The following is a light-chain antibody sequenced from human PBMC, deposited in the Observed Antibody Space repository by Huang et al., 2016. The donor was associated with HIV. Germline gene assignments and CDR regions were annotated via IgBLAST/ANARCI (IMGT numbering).Light chain of an antibody. V-gene: IGKV3-15*01. CDR1: HSVDSD. CDR3: QQYNDWPPLT. J-gene: IGKJ4*01. Sequence: EIEMTQFPATLSVSPGERATLSCRASHSVDSDLAWYQQKPGQAPRLLIYDASTRATSISAKFNGTGSGTEFSLSITNLQSEDFAVYYCQQYNDWPPLTFGGGTKVEI. CDR2: DAS.